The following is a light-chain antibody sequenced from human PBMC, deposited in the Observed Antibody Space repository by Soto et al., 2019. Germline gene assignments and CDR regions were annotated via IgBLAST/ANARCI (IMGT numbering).Light chain of an antibody. CDR3: QQYGSSSYT. Sequence: EIVLTQSPGTLSLSPGERATLFCRASQRVSSSYLAWYQQKPGQAPRLLIYGASSRATGIQDRFSGRGSGTDFTVTISRLGPEDCAVYYCQQYGSSSYTFGQGAKLEIK. CDR1: QRVSSSY. CDR2: GAS. J-gene: IGKJ2*01. V-gene: IGKV3-20*01.